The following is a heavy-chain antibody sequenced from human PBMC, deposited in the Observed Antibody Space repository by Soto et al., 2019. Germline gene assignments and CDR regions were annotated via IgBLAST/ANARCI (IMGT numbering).Heavy chain of an antibody. CDR3: ARHPDVIGHCTYDSCNGSYHLGIAV. CDR2: VYYIGTT. Sequence: PSETRALTCILSGLSIVRIIAFWAWIREPPGNGLEGIVNVYYIGTTYYNPSLKGRVTVSMDMSKNQFSLKLTSVAAAESAIYYCARHPDVIGHCTYDSCNGSYHLGIAVWGQGTPVTVSS. CDR1: GLSIVRIIAF. J-gene: IGHJ6*02. V-gene: IGHV4-39*01. D-gene: IGHD2-8*01.